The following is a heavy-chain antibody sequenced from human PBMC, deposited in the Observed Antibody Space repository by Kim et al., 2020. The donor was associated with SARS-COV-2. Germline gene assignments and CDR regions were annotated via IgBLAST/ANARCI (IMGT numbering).Heavy chain of an antibody. V-gene: IGHV3-23*03. Sequence: GGSLRLSCAASGFIFSSYAMSWVRQAPGEGLEWVSVIYSGDSSTYYADSVKGRFTISRDNSKNMLYLQMNSLRAEDTAVYYCAKDRVYCGGGCYHEPYYFDYWGQGTLVTVSS. J-gene: IGHJ4*02. CDR1: GFIFSSYA. CDR2: IYSGDSST. CDR3: AKDRVYCGGGCYHEPYYFDY. D-gene: IGHD2-21*02.